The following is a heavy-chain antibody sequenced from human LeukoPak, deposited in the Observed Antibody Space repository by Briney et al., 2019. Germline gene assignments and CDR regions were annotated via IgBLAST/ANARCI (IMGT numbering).Heavy chain of an antibody. V-gene: IGHV4-31*03. CDR2: IYYSGST. CDR1: GGSISTGGYY. J-gene: IGHJ4*02. D-gene: IGHD3-22*01. Sequence: SEALSLTCTVSGGSISTGGYYWSWIRQHPGKGLEWIAYIYYSGSTYYNPSLKSRVTISVDTSKNQFSLKLSSVTAADTAVYYCARFHTSGYYRHFDFWGQGTLVTVSS. CDR3: ARFHTSGYYRHFDF.